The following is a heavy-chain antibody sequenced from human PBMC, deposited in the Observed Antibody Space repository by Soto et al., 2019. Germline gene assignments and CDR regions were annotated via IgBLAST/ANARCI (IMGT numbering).Heavy chain of an antibody. Sequence: GASVKVSCKASGYTFTSNGISWVRQAPGQGLEWMGWISTNNGNTNYAQKLQGRVTVTTDTSTSTAYMELRSLRSDDTAVYFCARDLLDFWSGYYGSGRAFDIWGQGTMVTVSS. J-gene: IGHJ3*02. D-gene: IGHD3-3*01. CDR3: ARDLLDFWSGYYGSGRAFDI. CDR1: GYTFTSNG. V-gene: IGHV1-18*01. CDR2: ISTNNGNT.